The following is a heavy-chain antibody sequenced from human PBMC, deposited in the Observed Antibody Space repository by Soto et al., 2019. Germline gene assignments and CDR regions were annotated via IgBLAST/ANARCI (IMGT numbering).Heavy chain of an antibody. CDR2: IWYDGSNK. CDR1: GFTFSSYG. Sequence: GGSLRVSCAASGFTFSSYGMHWVRQAPGKGLEWVAVIWYDGSNKYYADSVKGRFTISRDNSKNTLYLQMNSLRAEDTAVYYCARDQAAAGTGAFDIWGQGTMVTVSS. CDR3: ARDQAAAGTGAFDI. J-gene: IGHJ3*02. D-gene: IGHD6-13*01. V-gene: IGHV3-33*01.